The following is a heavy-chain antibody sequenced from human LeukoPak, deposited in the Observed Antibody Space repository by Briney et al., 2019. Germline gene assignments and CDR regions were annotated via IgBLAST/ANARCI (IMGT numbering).Heavy chain of an antibody. Sequence: SETLSLTCAVYGGSFSGYYWSWIRQPPGKVLEWIGEINHSGSTNYNPSLKSRVTISVDTSKNQFSLKLSSVTAADTAVYYCARPGVGATSFDYWGQGTLVTVSS. D-gene: IGHD1-26*01. J-gene: IGHJ4*02. CDR3: ARPGVGATSFDY. V-gene: IGHV4-34*01. CDR2: INHSGST. CDR1: GGSFSGYY.